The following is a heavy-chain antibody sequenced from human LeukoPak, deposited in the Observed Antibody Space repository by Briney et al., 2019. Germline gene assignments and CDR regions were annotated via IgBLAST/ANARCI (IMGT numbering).Heavy chain of an antibody. Sequence: SETLSLTCSVSGVSISSFYWSWLRQPPGKGRVGVGYISYSGSTNYTPSLKSRVTISADTSKNQFSLKLSSVTAADTAVYYCARGPYYDSSGYPEYFHHWGQGTLVTVSS. CDR2: ISYSGST. V-gene: IGHV4-59*08. CDR3: ARGPYYDSSGYPEYFHH. CDR1: GVSISSFY. J-gene: IGHJ1*01. D-gene: IGHD3-22*01.